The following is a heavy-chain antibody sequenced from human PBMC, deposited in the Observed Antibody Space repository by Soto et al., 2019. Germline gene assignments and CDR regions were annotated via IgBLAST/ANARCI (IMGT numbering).Heavy chain of an antibody. CDR2: INPNGGNT. CDR3: GRDTSGLDY. V-gene: IGHV1-46*01. J-gene: IGHJ4*02. CDR1: GYTFARHY. Sequence: QVQLVQSGAEVKKPGASVKVSCQASGYTFARHYIHWVRQAPGQGLEWMGVINPNGGNTMYAQRFQARLTLTTDTHTNPVYLDLSSLSSDDTAVYYCGRDTSGLDYWGQGTLVTVSS.